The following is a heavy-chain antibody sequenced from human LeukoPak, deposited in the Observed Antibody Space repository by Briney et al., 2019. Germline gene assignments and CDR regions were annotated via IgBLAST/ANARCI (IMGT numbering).Heavy chain of an antibody. CDR3: ATRESSMARTH. CDR2: INEVETKE. J-gene: IGHJ4*02. CDR1: GFIFSDYW. Sequence: PGGSLRLSCAASGFIFSDYWMNWVRQVPGKGLEWVANINEVETKEDYVDSVRGRFTISRDNTKNTLYLQMNSLRAEDTALYYCATRESSMARTHWGQGTLVTVSS. V-gene: IGHV3-7*01. D-gene: IGHD3-10*01.